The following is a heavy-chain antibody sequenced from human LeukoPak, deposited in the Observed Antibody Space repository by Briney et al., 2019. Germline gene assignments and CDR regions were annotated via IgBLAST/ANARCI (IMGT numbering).Heavy chain of an antibody. CDR1: GGSFSGYY. CDR3: ARVFQYYYDRSGSPELVSHFDY. D-gene: IGHD3-22*01. V-gene: IGHV4-34*01. Sequence: SETLSLTCAVYGGSFSGYYWSWIRQPPGKGLEWIGEINHSGSTNYNPSLKSRVTISVDTSKNQFSLKLSSVTAADTAVYYCARVFQYYYDRSGSPELVSHFDYWGQGTLVTVSS. CDR2: INHSGST. J-gene: IGHJ4*02.